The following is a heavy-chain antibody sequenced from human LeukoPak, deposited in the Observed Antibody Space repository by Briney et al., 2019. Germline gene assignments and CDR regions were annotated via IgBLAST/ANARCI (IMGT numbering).Heavy chain of an antibody. Sequence: ASVKVSCKASGGTFSSYAISWVRQAPGQGLEWMGGIIPIFGTANYAQKFQGRVTITTDEFTSTAYMELSSLRSEDTAVYYCARDLSRGSLETYGDYVLARNYYYMDVWGKGTTVTVSS. D-gene: IGHD4-17*01. CDR1: GGTFSSYA. J-gene: IGHJ6*03. CDR2: IIPIFGTA. V-gene: IGHV1-69*05. CDR3: ARDLSRGSLETYGDYVLARNYYYMDV.